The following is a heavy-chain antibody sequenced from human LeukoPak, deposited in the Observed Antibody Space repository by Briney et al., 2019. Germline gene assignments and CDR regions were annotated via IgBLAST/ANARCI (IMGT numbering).Heavy chain of an antibody. CDR3: ARDSAGIAVAGDFDY. J-gene: IGHJ4*02. D-gene: IGHD6-19*01. Sequence: GGSLRLSCAASGFTSSSYSMNWVRQAPGKGLEWVSYISSSSSTIYYADSVKGRFTISRDNAKNSLYLQMNSLRAEDTAVYYCARDSAGIAVAGDFDYWGQGTLVTVSS. CDR2: ISSSSSTI. V-gene: IGHV3-48*01. CDR1: GFTSSSYS.